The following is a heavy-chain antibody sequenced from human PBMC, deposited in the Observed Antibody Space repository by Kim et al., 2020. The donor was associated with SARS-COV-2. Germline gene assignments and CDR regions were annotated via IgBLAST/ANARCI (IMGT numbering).Heavy chain of an antibody. Sequence: VKGRLTISRDNSKNTLYLQMNSLRAEDTAVYYCAKAQSPPDGYYYYGMDVWGQGTTVTVSS. D-gene: IGHD4-4*01. CDR3: AKAQSPPDGYYYYGMDV. V-gene: IGHV3-23*01. J-gene: IGHJ6*02.